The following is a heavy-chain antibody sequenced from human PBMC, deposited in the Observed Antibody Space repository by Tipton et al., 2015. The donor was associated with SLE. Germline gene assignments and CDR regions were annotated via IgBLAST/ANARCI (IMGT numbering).Heavy chain of an antibody. Sequence: LRLSCTVSGDSINSGSHYWCWIRQSPGKGLEWIGYSYYTGSTYYNPSLKSRVTISIDTSKNHFSLSLSSVTAADTAVYYCAGSISWSPNWFDPWGLGTLVTVSS. D-gene: IGHD2-2*01. CDR1: GDSINSGSHY. J-gene: IGHJ5*02. CDR3: AGSISWSPNWFDP. V-gene: IGHV4-61*01. CDR2: SYYTGST.